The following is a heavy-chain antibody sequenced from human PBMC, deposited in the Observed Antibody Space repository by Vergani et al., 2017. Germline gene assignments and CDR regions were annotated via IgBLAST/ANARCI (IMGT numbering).Heavy chain of an antibody. CDR2: IYYSGST. Sequence: QVQLQESGPGLVKPSETLSLTCTVSGGSISSYYWSWIRQPPGKGLEWIGYIYYSGSTNYNPSLKSRVTISVDTSKNQFSLKLSSVTAADTAVYYSARVWYYYGSGSYLWYFDLWGRGTLVTVSS. J-gene: IGHJ2*01. CDR1: GGSISSYY. CDR3: ARVWYYYGSGSYLWYFDL. V-gene: IGHV4-59*08. D-gene: IGHD3-10*01.